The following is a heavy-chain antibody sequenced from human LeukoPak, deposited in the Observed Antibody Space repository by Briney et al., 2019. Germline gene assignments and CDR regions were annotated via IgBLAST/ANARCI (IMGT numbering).Heavy chain of an antibody. V-gene: IGHV3-53*01. CDR2: VYPSGTT. CDR3: ARGSEPIAAFDI. Sequence: GGSLRLSCAASGLTVANDYMCWVRQAPGKGLEWVSVVYPSGTTYYADSVKGRFTISRDNSKNTLYLQMNSLRAEDTAVYYCARGSEPIAAFDIWGQGTMVTVSS. J-gene: IGHJ3*02. D-gene: IGHD2-21*01. CDR1: GLTVANDY.